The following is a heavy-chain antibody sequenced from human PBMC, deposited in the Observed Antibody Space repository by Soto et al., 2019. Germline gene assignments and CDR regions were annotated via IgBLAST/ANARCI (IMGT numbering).Heavy chain of an antibody. CDR2: IYYSGST. D-gene: IGHD3-3*01. Sequence: SETLSLTCTVSGGSISSYYWSWIRQPPGKGLEWIGYIYYSGSTNYNPSLKSRVTISVDTSKNQFSLKLSSVTAADTAVYYCARGPTIFGVVIVPFDPWGQGTLVTVSS. CDR1: GGSISSYY. J-gene: IGHJ5*02. CDR3: ARGPTIFGVVIVPFDP. V-gene: IGHV4-59*01.